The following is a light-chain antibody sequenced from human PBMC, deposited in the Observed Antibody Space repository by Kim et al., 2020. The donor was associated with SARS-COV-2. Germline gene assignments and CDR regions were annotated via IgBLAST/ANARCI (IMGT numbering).Light chain of an antibody. Sequence: ATINCKSSQSVLNIFNTKNYLAWYQPKPGQPPRLLIYWTSTREAGVPDRFSGSGAGTDFTLTMNSRQAEDVAVYYCQQYYNTPLCTFGEGTKLEI. CDR1: QSVLNIFNTKNY. CDR3: QQYYNTPLCT. CDR2: WTS. V-gene: IGKV4-1*01. J-gene: IGKJ4*01.